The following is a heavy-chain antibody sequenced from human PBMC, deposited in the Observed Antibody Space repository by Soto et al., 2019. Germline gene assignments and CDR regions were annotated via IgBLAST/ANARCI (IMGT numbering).Heavy chain of an antibody. D-gene: IGHD6-6*01. CDR2: INHSGST. CDR1: CGSLIGYY. V-gene: IGHV4-34*01. Sequence: SEALSLTCAVYCGSLIGYYWSWIRQPAGKGLEWIGEINHSGSTNYNPSLKSRVTISVDTSKNQFSLKLSSVTAADTAVYYCARGGSSSAYYYYYYGMDVWGQGTTVTVS. CDR3: ARGGSSSAYYYYYYGMDV. J-gene: IGHJ6*02.